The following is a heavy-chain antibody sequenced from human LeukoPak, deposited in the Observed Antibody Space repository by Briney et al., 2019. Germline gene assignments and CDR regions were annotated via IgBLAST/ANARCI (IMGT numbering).Heavy chain of an antibody. V-gene: IGHV1-18*01. CDR2: ISAYNGNT. CDR3: ARDSLPARKRQIVVVTAIDY. Sequence: ASVKVSCKASGYTFTSYGISWVRQAPGQGLEWMGWISAYNGNTNYAQKLQGRVTMTTDTSTSTVYMELSSLRSEDTAVYYCARDSLPARKRQIVVVTAIDYWGQGTLVTVSS. CDR1: GYTFTSYG. D-gene: IGHD2-21*02. J-gene: IGHJ4*02.